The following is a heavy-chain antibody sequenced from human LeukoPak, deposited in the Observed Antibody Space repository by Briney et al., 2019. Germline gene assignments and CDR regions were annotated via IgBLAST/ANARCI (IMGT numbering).Heavy chain of an antibody. CDR3: ARGGSSWYVVHPTEDY. CDR2: MNPNSGNT. D-gene: IGHD6-13*01. J-gene: IGHJ4*02. CDR1: GYTFTSYD. Sequence: SVKVSCKASGYTFTSYDINWVRQAAGQGLEWMGWMNPNSGNTGYAQKFQGRVTMTRKTSISTAYMELSRRREEDKAVYYCARGGSSWYVVHPTEDYWGQGTLVTVSS. V-gene: IGHV1-8*01.